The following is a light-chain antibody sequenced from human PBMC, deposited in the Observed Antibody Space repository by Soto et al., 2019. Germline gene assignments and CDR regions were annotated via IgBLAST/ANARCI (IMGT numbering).Light chain of an antibody. CDR2: WAS. CDR1: QSVLYSSNNKNY. Sequence: DIVMTQSPDSLAVSLGERATINCKSSQSVLYSSNNKNYLAWYQQKPGQPPKLLIYWASTRESGVPDRFSGSGSGTDFTLTISSLQAEAVAVYYCQQYYSTPQWTFGQGTKVEIK. V-gene: IGKV4-1*01. CDR3: QQYYSTPQWT. J-gene: IGKJ1*01.